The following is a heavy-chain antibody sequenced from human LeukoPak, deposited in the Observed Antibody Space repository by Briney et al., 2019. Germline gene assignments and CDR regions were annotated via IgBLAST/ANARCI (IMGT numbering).Heavy chain of an antibody. CDR2: IKQDGSEK. V-gene: IGHV3-7*04. CDR1: GFTFTSFW. CDR3: ARGGYGDYKYFQH. D-gene: IGHD4-17*01. Sequence: GGSLRLSCAASGFTFTSFWMSWVRLAPGKGLEWVANIKQDGSEKNYVDSVKGRFTISRDNAKNSVYLQMNSLRAEDTAVYYCARGGYGDYKYFQHWGQGTLVTVCS. J-gene: IGHJ1*01.